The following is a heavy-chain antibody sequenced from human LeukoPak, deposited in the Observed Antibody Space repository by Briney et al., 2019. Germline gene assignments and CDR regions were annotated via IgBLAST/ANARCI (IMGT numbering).Heavy chain of an antibody. CDR3: ARNYYGMDV. J-gene: IGHJ6*02. Sequence: ASVKVSCKASGYTFTSNYIHWVRQAPGQGLEWMGMIYPRDGSTSYAQKFQGRVTVTRDTSTSTAYMELSSLRSEDTAVYYCARNYYGMDVWGQGTTVTVSS. CDR1: GYTFTSNY. V-gene: IGHV1-46*01. CDR2: IYPRDGST.